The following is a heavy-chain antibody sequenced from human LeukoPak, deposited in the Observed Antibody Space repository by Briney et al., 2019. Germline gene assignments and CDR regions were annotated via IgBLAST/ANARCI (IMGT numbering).Heavy chain of an antibody. Sequence: SETLSLTCTVSGGSISSYYWSWIRQPPGKGLEWIGYIHYSGSTNYNPSLKSRVTISVDTSKNQFSLKLSSVTAADTAVYYCARLSSGWGGYYYYMDVWGKGTTVTVSS. J-gene: IGHJ6*03. CDR2: IHYSGST. CDR3: ARLSSGWGGYYYYMDV. D-gene: IGHD6-19*01. V-gene: IGHV4-59*01. CDR1: GGSISSYY.